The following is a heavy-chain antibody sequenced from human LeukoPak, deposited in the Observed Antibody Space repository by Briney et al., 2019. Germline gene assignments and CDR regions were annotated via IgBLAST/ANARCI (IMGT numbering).Heavy chain of an antibody. Sequence: SQTLSLTCTVSGGSISSGGYYWSWIRQPPGKGLEWIGYIYHSGSTYYNPSLKSRVTISVDRSKNQFSLKLSSVTAADTAVYYCARQYCSSTSCYPPFHFDYWGQGTLVTVSS. CDR3: ARQYCSSTSCYPPFHFDY. D-gene: IGHD2-2*01. CDR1: GGSISSGGYY. J-gene: IGHJ4*02. CDR2: IYHSGST. V-gene: IGHV4-30-2*01.